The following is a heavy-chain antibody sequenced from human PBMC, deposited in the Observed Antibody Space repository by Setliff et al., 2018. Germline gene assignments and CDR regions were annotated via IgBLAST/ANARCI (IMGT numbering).Heavy chain of an antibody. D-gene: IGHD2-2*02. J-gene: IGHJ6*02. Sequence: RASVKVSCKASGGTFSSYAISWVRQAPGQGLEWMGGIIPIFGTANYAQKFQGRVTITADESTSTAYMGLSSLRSEDTAVYYCARDSRGLVPAAIEGSYYYYGMDVWGQGTTVTVSS. V-gene: IGHV1-69*13. CDR1: GGTFSSYA. CDR2: IIPIFGTA. CDR3: ARDSRGLVPAAIEGSYYYYGMDV.